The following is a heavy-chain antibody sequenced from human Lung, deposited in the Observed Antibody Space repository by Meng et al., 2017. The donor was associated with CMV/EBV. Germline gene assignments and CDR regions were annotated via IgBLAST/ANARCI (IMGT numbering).Heavy chain of an antibody. CDR1: GFSFSSFA. V-gene: IGHV3-33*06. J-gene: IGHJ4*02. D-gene: IGHD1-1*01. CDR3: AKVGSSTRLERD. Sequence: GGSLRLSCAASGFSFSSFAMHWVRQAPGKGLEWVAVIWFDGSFKFYGDSVQGRFTISRDNSKNILYLEMNNLRAEDTAVYYCAKVGSSTRLERDWGQGTLVTVSS. CDR2: IWFDGSFK.